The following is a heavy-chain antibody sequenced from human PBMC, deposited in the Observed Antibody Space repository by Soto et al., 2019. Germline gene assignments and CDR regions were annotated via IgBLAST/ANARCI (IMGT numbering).Heavy chain of an antibody. J-gene: IGHJ6*02. CDR2: ISGYNGNT. V-gene: IGHV1-18*04. CDR3: ARDVFSCGAPACPYMCV. Sequence: ASVKVSCKASGYTFSGYSITWVRQAPGQGLEWMGRISGYNGNTNYARTLRGRLTLTTDTSTSTAYMELSSLTSDDTAVYYCARDVFSCGAPACPYMCVWGQGTTVTVSS. CDR1: GYTFSGYS. D-gene: IGHD3-16*01.